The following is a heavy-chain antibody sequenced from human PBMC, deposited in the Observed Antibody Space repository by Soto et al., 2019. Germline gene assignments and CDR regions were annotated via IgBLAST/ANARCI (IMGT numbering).Heavy chain of an antibody. J-gene: IGHJ6*02. V-gene: IGHV4-4*07. Sequence: SETLSLTCAVSGGSISGYYWSWIRQTAGKGLEWIGRIYPSGNTNYNPSLKSRVTMSIDTSKNQLSLKLRSVTAADTAVYFCAGDEGYYYSGVDVWGQGTAVTVSS. CDR3: AGDEGYYYSGVDV. CDR2: IYPSGNT. CDR1: GGSISGYY.